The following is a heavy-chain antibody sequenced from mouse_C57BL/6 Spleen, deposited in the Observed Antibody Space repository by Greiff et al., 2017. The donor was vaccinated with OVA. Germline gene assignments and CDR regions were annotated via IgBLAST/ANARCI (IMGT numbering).Heavy chain of an antibody. Sequence: QVQLQQPGAELVRPGSSVKLSCKASGYTFTSYWMHWVKQRPIQGLEWIGNIDPSDSETHYTQKFKDKATLTVDKSSSTAYMQLSSLTSEDSAVYYCARSRYDYDGRYFDVWGTGTTVTVSS. CDR2: IDPSDSET. V-gene: IGHV1-52*01. D-gene: IGHD2-4*01. CDR1: GYTFTSYW. J-gene: IGHJ1*03. CDR3: ARSRYDYDGRYFDV.